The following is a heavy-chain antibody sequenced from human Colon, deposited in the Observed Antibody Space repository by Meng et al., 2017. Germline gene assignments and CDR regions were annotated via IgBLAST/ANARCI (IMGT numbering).Heavy chain of an antibody. CDR3: VRNDYYDFDY. D-gene: IGHD3-10*01. CDR1: GGSFSGYY. J-gene: IGHJ4*01. V-gene: IGHV4-34*01. Sequence: QLQLQESGPGLLKPSETLSLTCAVYGGSFSGYYWSWIRQPPGKGLEWIGEFHHSGAINYNPSLKSRVSITIDKPKNQFSLNLNSVTAADTAAYYCVRNDYYDFDYWGQGTLVTVSS. CDR2: FHHSGAI.